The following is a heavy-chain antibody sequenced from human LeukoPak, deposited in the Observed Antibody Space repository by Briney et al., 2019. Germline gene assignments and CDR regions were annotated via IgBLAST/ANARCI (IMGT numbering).Heavy chain of an antibody. J-gene: IGHJ4*02. CDR3: AKGYSSGWYDY. D-gene: IGHD6-19*01. Sequence: GGSLRLSCAASGFTFDDYTMHWVRQAPGKGLEWVSLISWDGGSTYYADSVKGRFTIPRDNSKNSLYLQMNSLRTEDTALYYCAKGYSSGWYDYWGQGTLVTVSS. CDR2: ISWDGGST. V-gene: IGHV3-43*01. CDR1: GFTFDDYT.